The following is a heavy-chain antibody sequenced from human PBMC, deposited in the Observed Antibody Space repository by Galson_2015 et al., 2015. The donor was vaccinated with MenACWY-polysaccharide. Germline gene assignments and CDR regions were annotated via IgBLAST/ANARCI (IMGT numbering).Heavy chain of an antibody. D-gene: IGHD2-2*01. Sequence: SVKVSCKASGYSFTKYVMYWLRQAPGQRLEYMGWINTGSGNTKVSQKFQDRVTITGDTSTNSVFLELSSLKSEDTAVYYCARDYAARSVVVLPGFYCDPWGQGTLVTVSS. CDR3: ARDYAARSVVVLPGFYCDP. J-gene: IGHJ5*02. CDR2: INTGSGNT. CDR1: GYSFTKYV. V-gene: IGHV1-3*04.